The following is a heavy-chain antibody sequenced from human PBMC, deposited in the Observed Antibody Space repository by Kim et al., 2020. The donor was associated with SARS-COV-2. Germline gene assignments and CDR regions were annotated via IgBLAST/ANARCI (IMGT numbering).Heavy chain of an antibody. Sequence: GGSLRLSCVASGFTFRSHWLNWVRQAPGKGLEWVANINQDGSVTYYVESVKGRFTISGDNAKNSLYLQMNSLRVEDTAVYYCVGGQTWIFDYWGQGTLVT. CDR3: VGGQTWIFDY. CDR2: INQDGSVT. V-gene: IGHV3-7*03. J-gene: IGHJ4*02. D-gene: IGHD5-12*01. CDR1: GFTFRSHW.